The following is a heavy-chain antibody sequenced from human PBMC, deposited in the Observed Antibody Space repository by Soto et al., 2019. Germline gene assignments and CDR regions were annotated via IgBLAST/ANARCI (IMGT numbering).Heavy chain of an antibody. CDR1: RYTFTSYD. D-gene: IGHD2-8*01. Sequence: GASVKVSCKTSRYTFTSYDINWVRQATGQGLEWMGWMNSNNGNPGYAQKFQGRVTVTRDTSIRTVYMELSSLRSDDKAVYYCATSRYCTNGVCPFDYWG. J-gene: IGHJ4*01. V-gene: IGHV1-8*01. CDR2: MNSNNGNP. CDR3: ATSRYCTNGVCPFDY.